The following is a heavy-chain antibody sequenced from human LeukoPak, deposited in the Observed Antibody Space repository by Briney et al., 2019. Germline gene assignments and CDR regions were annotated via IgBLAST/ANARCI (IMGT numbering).Heavy chain of an antibody. J-gene: IGHJ6*03. Sequence: GGSLRLSCAASGFTVSSNYMSWVRQAPGKGLEWVSVIYSGGSTYYADSVKGRFTISRDNSKNTLYLQMNSLRAEDTAVYYCARDRRFDDFWSGSAPYYYYMDVRGKGTTVTVSS. D-gene: IGHD3-3*01. V-gene: IGHV3-66*02. CDR1: GFTVSSNY. CDR2: IYSGGST. CDR3: ARDRRFDDFWSGSAPYYYYMDV.